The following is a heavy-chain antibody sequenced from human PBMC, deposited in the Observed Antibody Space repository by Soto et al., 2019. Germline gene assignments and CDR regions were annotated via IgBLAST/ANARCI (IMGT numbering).Heavy chain of an antibody. J-gene: IGHJ4*02. D-gene: IGHD2-2*01. CDR2: INPNSGGT. Sequence: ASVKFSCKASVYTFTAYYIHWVRQAPGQGLEWMGWINPNSGGTNYAQKFQGRVAMTRDTSISTAYMELSRLRSDDTAVYYCARLTVPLDIVVLPAASFDFWGQGALVTVSS. CDR3: ARLTVPLDIVVLPAASFDF. V-gene: IGHV1-2*02. CDR1: VYTFTAYY.